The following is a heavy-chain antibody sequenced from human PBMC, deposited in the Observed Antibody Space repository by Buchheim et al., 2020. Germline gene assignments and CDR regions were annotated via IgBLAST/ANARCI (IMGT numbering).Heavy chain of an antibody. J-gene: IGHJ5*02. D-gene: IGHD6-19*01. V-gene: IGHV3-11*06. CDR2: ISSSRSYT. CDR1: GFTFSDYY. Sequence: QVQLVESGGGLVKPGGSLRLSCAASGFTFSDYYMSWIRQAPGKGLEWGSYISSSRSYTNYADSVKGRLTIPRHNDKHSLYLQMNSLRAEDTAVYYCARAQSQWVVLNWFDPWGQGTL. CDR3: ARAQSQWVVLNWFDP.